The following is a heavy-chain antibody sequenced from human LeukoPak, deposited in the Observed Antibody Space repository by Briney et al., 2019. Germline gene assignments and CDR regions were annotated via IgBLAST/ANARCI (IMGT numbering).Heavy chain of an antibody. D-gene: IGHD6-6*01. CDR3: ARSFSAREYFEH. CDR2: LHSNGNNK. J-gene: IGHJ1*01. CDR1: GFTISSHG. V-gene: IGHV3-30*02. Sequence: GGSLRLSCAASGFTISSHGMHWVRQPPGKGLEWVAFLHSNGNNKYYADVVKGRFAISRDNSKNTLHLQMNSLRPEDTAVYYCARSFSAREYFEHWGQGTLVTVSS.